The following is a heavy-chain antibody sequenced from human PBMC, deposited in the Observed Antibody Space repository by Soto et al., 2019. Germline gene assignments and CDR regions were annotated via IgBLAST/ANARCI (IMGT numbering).Heavy chain of an antibody. D-gene: IGHD5-18*01. J-gene: IGHJ4*02. CDR3: AKVGNTTMVTADY. CDR1: GFTFSNFA. V-gene: IGHV3-23*01. CDR2: ISASGGNA. Sequence: GGSLRLSCVASGFTFSNFAMTWVRQGPGKGLEWVSAISASGGNAYYADSVKGRFTISRDTPKNTLYLEMHSLRVDDMALYYCAKVGNTTMVTADYWGQGTLVTVSS.